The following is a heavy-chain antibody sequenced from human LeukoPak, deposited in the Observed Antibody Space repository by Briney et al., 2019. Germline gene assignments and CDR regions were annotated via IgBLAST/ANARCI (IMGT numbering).Heavy chain of an antibody. CDR2: ISGSGGST. J-gene: IGHJ6*03. Sequence: GGTLRLSCAASGFTFSSYGMSWVRQAPGKGLEWVSAISGSGGSTYYADSVKGRFTISRDTSKNALYLQMNSLRVEDTAVYYCAKVGPSLVRGLIRGGARYYYNYMDVWGKGTTVTISS. CDR3: AKVGPSLVRGLIRGGARYYYNYMDV. V-gene: IGHV3-23*01. D-gene: IGHD3-10*01. CDR1: GFTFSSYG.